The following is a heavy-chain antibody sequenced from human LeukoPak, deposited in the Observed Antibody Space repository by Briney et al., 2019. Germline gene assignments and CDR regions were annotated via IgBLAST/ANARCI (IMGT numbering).Heavy chain of an antibody. V-gene: IGHV5-51*01. Sequence: GASLKISSKGSGYSFTSYWIGCVRQMPAKGLEWMGIIYPGNSDTRYSPSFQGQVTISADKSISTAYLQWSSLNASDTAMYYCARLLKSDYIWGSYRAGNYFDYWGQGTLVTVSS. J-gene: IGHJ4*02. D-gene: IGHD3-16*02. CDR2: IYPGNSDT. CDR1: GYSFTSYW. CDR3: ARLLKSDYIWGSYRAGNYFDY.